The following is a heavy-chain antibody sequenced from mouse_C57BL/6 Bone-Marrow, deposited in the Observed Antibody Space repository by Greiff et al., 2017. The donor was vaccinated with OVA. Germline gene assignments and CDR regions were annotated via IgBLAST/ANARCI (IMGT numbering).Heavy chain of an antibody. CDR2: IRNKANGYTT. CDR3: ARSHSLYGNYDY. Sequence: EVKLVESGGGLVQPGGSLSLSCAASGFTFTDYYMSWVRQPPGKALEWLGFIRNKANGYTTESSASVKGWFTISRNNSKSILYLQMNALSAEDSATYCCARSHSLYGNYDYWGQGTTLTVSS. D-gene: IGHD2-1*01. CDR1: GFTFTDYY. V-gene: IGHV7-3*01. J-gene: IGHJ2*01.